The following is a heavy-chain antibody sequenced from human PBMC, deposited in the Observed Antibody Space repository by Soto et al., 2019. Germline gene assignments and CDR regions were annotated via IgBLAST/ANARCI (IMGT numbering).Heavy chain of an antibody. D-gene: IGHD6-13*01. CDR1: GGTFSSYS. CDR2: SIPIFRTA. V-gene: IGHV1-69*01. CDR3: ARRGQHRKASYYYDMDV. J-gene: IGHJ6*01. Sequence: QVQLVQSGAEVKKPGSSVKVSCKASGGTFSSYSISWVRQAPGQGLEWMGGSIPIFRTANYAQKFQGRVTITADESTSTVYMELSSLRSEDTAVYYCARRGQHRKASYYYDMDVWGQGTTVTVPS.